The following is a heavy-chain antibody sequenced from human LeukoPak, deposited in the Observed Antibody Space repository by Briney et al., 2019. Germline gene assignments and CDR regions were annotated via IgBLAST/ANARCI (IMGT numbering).Heavy chain of an antibody. CDR3: ARAGYCSGGSCYRVYYFDY. J-gene: IGHJ4*02. D-gene: IGHD2-15*01. CDR1: GYTFTSYD. V-gene: IGHV1-8*01. Sequence: PGASVKVSCKVSGYTFTSYDINWVRQATGQGLEWMGWMNPNSGNTGYAQKFQGRVTMTRNTSISTAYMELSSLRSEDTAVYYCARAGYCSGGSCYRVYYFDYWGQGTLVTVSS. CDR2: MNPNSGNT.